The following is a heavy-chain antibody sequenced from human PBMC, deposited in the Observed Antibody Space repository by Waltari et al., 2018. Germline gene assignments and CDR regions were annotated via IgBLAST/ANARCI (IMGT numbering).Heavy chain of an antibody. Sequence: EVQLVESGGGLVQPGGSLRLSWSAPGFTFGCYWMTWIRQGSGNGFEWVANIKQDGGEKYYVDSVKGRFTISRDNAKNSLYLQMNSLRAEGTAVYYCARLGNDFWSGPDAFDIWGQGTMVTVSS. CDR1: GFTFGCYW. CDR2: IKQDGGEK. J-gene: IGHJ3*02. V-gene: IGHV3-7*01. D-gene: IGHD3-3*01. CDR3: ARLGNDFWSGPDAFDI.